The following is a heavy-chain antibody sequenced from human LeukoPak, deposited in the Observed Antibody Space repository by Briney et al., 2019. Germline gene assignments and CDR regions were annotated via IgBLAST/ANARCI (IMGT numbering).Heavy chain of an antibody. D-gene: IGHD6-13*01. Sequence: PGGSLRLSCAASGFTFSSYWMSWVRQAPGKGLEWVANIKQDGSEKYYVDSVKGRFTISGDNAKNSLYLQMNSLRAEDTAVYYCARDRWHSSSWRPVDYWGQGTLVTVSS. V-gene: IGHV3-7*01. CDR2: IKQDGSEK. CDR3: ARDRWHSSSWRPVDY. CDR1: GFTFSSYW. J-gene: IGHJ4*02.